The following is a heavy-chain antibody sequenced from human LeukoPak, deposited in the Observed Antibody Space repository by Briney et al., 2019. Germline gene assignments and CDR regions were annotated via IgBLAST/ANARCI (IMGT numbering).Heavy chain of an antibody. J-gene: IGHJ5*02. CDR3: AREAVAGIRVNWFDP. CDR1: GFTVSSNY. Sequence: GGSLRLSCAASGFTVSSNYMSWVRQAPGKGLEWVSVIYSGGSTYYADSVKGRFTISRDNSKNTLYLQMNSLRAEDTAVYYCAREAVAGIRVNWFDPWGQGTLVTVSS. V-gene: IGHV3-53*01. D-gene: IGHD6-19*01. CDR2: IYSGGST.